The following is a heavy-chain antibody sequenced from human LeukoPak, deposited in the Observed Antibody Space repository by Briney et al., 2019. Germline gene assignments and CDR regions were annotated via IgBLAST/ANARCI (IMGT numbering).Heavy chain of an antibody. CDR3: AREVVVVVAADDAFDI. Sequence: ASVKVSCKASGYTFTSYYMHWVRQAPGQGLEWMGWINPNSGGTNYAQKFQGRVTMTRDMSTSTVYMELSSLRSEDTAVYYCAREVVVVVAADDAFDIWGQGTMVTVSS. CDR1: GYTFTSYY. V-gene: IGHV1-2*02. CDR2: INPNSGGT. J-gene: IGHJ3*02. D-gene: IGHD2-15*01.